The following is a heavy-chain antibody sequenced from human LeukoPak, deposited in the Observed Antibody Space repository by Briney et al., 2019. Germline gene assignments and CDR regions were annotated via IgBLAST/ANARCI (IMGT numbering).Heavy chain of an antibody. Sequence: GGSLRLSCAASGFTFSDYYMTWIRQAPGKGLEWVSYISGGGSTIYYADSVKGRFTISRDNAKNSLYLQMNSLRAEDTALYYCARDDRTHIAAAGSDYWGQGTLVTVSS. V-gene: IGHV3-11*01. CDR2: ISGGGSTI. D-gene: IGHD6-13*01. CDR3: ARDDRTHIAAAGSDY. J-gene: IGHJ4*02. CDR1: GFTFSDYY.